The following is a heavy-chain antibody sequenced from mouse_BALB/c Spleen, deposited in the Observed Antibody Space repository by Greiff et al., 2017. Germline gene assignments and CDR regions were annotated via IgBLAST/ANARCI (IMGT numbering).Heavy chain of an antibody. CDR3: ARDRAATDY. CDR1: GFTFTDYY. D-gene: IGHD1-2*01. CDR2: IRNKANGYTT. J-gene: IGHJ2*01. Sequence: EVKLVESGGGLVQPGGSLRLSCATSGFTFTDYYMSWVRQPPGKALEWLGFIRNKANGYTTEYSASVKGRFTISRDNSQSILYLQMNTLRAEDSATYYCARDRAATDYGGQGTTLTVSS. V-gene: IGHV7-3*02.